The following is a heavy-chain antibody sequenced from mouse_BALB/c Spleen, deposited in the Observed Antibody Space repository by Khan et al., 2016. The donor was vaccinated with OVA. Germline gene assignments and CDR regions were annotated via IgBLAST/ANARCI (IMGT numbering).Heavy chain of an antibody. V-gene: IGHV1S135*01. Sequence: EVQLQESGPELMKPGASVKISCKASGNSFTSYYIHWVKQSHGKSLEWIGYIDPFNGGTKYNQKFKAKATLTVDKSSSTAYIHLSSLTSEDSAVYYCARHDYVAWFAYWGKGTLVTVSA. J-gene: IGHJ3*01. CDR2: IDPFNGGT. CDR3: ARHDYVAWFAY. CDR1: GNSFTSYY. D-gene: IGHD2-4*01.